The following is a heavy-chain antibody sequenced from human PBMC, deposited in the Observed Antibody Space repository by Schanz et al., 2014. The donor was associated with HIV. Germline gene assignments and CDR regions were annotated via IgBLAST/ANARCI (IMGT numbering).Heavy chain of an antibody. V-gene: IGHV3-33*01. CDR3: ARDVAGCSGTSCYSDAFDI. CDR1: GFTFSLYG. J-gene: IGHJ3*02. CDR2: IWFDGSNK. D-gene: IGHD2-2*01. Sequence: QVQLVESGGGVVQPGRSLRLSCAASGFTFSLYGMHWVRQAPGKGLEWVAVIWFDGSNKYYSDSVKGRFTISRDNSKNALFLQMNSLRAEDTAVYYCARDVAGCSGTSCYSDAFDIWGQGTLVTVSS.